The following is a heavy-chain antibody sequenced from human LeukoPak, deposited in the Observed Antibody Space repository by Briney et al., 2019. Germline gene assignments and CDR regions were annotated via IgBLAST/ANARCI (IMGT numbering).Heavy chain of an antibody. V-gene: IGHV3-48*03. Sequence: QPGGSLRLSCAASGFTFSSYEMNWVRQAPGKGLEWVSYISSSGSTIYYADSVKGRFTISRDNAKNSLYLQMNSLRAEDTAVYYCAKNFEQWLTYTLFDYWGQGTLVTVSS. CDR3: AKNFEQWLTYTLFDY. CDR2: ISSSGSTI. J-gene: IGHJ4*02. CDR1: GFTFSSYE. D-gene: IGHD6-19*01.